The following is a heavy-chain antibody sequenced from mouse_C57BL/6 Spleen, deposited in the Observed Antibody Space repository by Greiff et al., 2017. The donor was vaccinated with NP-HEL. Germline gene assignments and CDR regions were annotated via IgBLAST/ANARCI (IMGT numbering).Heavy chain of an antibody. Sequence: LEESGAELARPGASVKLSCKASGYTFTSYGIGWVKQRPGQGLEWIGEIYPRSGNTYYNEKFKGKATLTADKSSSTAYMELRSLTSEDSAVYFCAREGDSNYDCWGQGTTLTVSS. V-gene: IGHV1-81*01. D-gene: IGHD2-5*01. CDR2: IYPRSGNT. J-gene: IGHJ2*01. CDR3: AREGDSNYDC. CDR1: GYTFTSYG.